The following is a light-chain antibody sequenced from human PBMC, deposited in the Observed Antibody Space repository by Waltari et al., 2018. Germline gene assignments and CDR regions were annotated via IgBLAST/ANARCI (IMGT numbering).Light chain of an antibody. V-gene: IGKV1-5*03. J-gene: IGKJ1*01. Sequence: ITCRASQSISSWLAWYQQKPGKAPKLLIYKASSLESGVPSRFSGSGSGTEFTLTIRSLQPDDFATYYCQQYKSYWTFGQGTKVEIK. CDR2: KAS. CDR1: QSISSW. CDR3: QQYKSYWT.